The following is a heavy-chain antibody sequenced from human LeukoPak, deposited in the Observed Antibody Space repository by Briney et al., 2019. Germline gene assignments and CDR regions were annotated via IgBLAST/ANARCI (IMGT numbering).Heavy chain of an antibody. Sequence: SKTLSLTCTVSGGSISSHYWSWIRQPPGKGLEYIGYIYYSGSTNYNPSLESRVTISVDTSNNQFSLRLSSVTAADTAVYYCARWALYDSSSYSRRFDYWGQGTLVAVSS. CDR1: GGSISSHY. D-gene: IGHD3-22*01. V-gene: IGHV4-59*11. CDR2: IYYSGST. CDR3: ARWALYDSSSYSRRFDY. J-gene: IGHJ4*02.